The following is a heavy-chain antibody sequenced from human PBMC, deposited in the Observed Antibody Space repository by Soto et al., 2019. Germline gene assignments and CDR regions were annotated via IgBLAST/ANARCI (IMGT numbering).Heavy chain of an antibody. CDR2: ISDSGGTT. J-gene: IGHJ2*01. D-gene: IGHD1-26*01. V-gene: IGHV3-23*01. CDR1: GFTFSSYA. Sequence: EVQLLESGGGLVQPGGSLRLTCAASGFTFSSYAMSWVRQAPGKGLEWVSTISDSGGTTYSADSVKGRFTISRDNSKNTLYLQMNSLRAEDTAVYYCAKDTGAGRGYWYFDLWGRGTLVTVSS. CDR3: AKDTGAGRGYWYFDL.